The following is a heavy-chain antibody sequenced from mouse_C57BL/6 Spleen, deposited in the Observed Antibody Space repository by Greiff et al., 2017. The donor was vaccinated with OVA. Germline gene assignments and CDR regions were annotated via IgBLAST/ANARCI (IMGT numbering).Heavy chain of an antibody. V-gene: IGHV3-6*01. CDR3: ACNPYYAMDY. CDR1: GYSITSGYY. J-gene: IGHJ4*01. D-gene: IGHD2-1*01. Sequence: DVQLQESGPGLVKPSQSLSLTCSVTGYSITSGYYWNWIRRFPGNKLEWMGYISYDGSNNYNPSLKNRISITRDTSKNQFFLKLNSLTTEDTATYYCACNPYYAMDYWGQGTSVTVSS. CDR2: ISYDGSN.